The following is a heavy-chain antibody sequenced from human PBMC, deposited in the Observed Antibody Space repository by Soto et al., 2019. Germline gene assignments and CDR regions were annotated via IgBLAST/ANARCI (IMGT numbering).Heavy chain of an antibody. V-gene: IGHV1-69*04. CDR1: GGTFSSYT. D-gene: IGHD2-15*01. CDR2: IIPILGIA. CDR3: ARDRGMDRVCSGGSCYSAYFDY. Sequence: ASVKVSCKASGGTFSSYTISWVRQAPGQGLEWMGRIIPILGIANYAQKFQGRVTITADKSTSTAYMELSSLRSEDTAVYYCARDRGMDRVCSGGSCYSAYFDYWGQGTLVTVSS. J-gene: IGHJ4*02.